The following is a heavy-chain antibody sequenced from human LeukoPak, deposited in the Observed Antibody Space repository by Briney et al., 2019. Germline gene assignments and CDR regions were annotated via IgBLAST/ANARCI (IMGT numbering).Heavy chain of an antibody. CDR3: ARLQYCSGTSCYWFDP. CDR2: INHSGST. CDR1: GGSFSGYY. V-gene: IGHV4-34*01. J-gene: IGHJ5*02. Sequence: SETLSLTCAVYGGSFSGYYWSWIRQPPGKGLEWIGEINHSGSTNYNPSLKSRVTISVDTSKNQFSLKLSSVTAADTAVYYCARLQYCSGTSCYWFDPWGQGTLVTVSS. D-gene: IGHD2-2*01.